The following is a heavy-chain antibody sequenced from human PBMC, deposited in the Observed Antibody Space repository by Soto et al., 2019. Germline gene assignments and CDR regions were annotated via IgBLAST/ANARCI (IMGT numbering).Heavy chain of an antibody. CDR1: GFTVSSNY. J-gene: IGHJ6*02. V-gene: IGHV3-53*02. Sequence: EVQLVETGGGLIQPGGSLRLSCAASGFTVSSNYMSWVRQAPGKGLEWVSLIYSGGSTYYADSVKGRFTISRDNSKNTLYLQMNSLRAEDTAVYYCALKSLYYYYYGMDVWGQGTTVTVSS. D-gene: IGHD3-9*01. CDR3: ALKSLYYYYYGMDV. CDR2: IYSGGST.